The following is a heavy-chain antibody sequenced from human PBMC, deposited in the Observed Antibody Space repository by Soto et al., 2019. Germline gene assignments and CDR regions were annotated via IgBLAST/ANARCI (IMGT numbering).Heavy chain of an antibody. Sequence: ASVKVSCKASGYTFTGYYMHWVRQAPGQGLEWMGWINPNSGGTNYAQKFQGRVTMTRDTSISTAYMELSRLRSDDTAVYYCARPQFSEQLANYYYGMDVWGQGTTVT. CDR1: GYTFTGYY. V-gene: IGHV1-2*02. J-gene: IGHJ6*02. CDR2: INPNSGGT. D-gene: IGHD6-6*01. CDR3: ARPQFSEQLANYYYGMDV.